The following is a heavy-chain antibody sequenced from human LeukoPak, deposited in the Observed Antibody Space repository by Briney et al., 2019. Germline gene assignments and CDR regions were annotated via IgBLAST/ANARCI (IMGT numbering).Heavy chain of an antibody. CDR3: ARANPYKGASRWFDP. J-gene: IGHJ5*02. CDR1: GGSVSSGSYY. V-gene: IGHV4-61*01. CDR2: IYYSGST. D-gene: IGHD1-1*01. Sequence: PSETLSLTCTVSGGSVSSGSYYWSWIRQPPGKGLEWIGYIYYSGSTNYNPSLKSRVTMSVDTSKNQFSLKLSSVTAADTAVYYCARANPYKGASRWFDPWGQGTLVTVSS.